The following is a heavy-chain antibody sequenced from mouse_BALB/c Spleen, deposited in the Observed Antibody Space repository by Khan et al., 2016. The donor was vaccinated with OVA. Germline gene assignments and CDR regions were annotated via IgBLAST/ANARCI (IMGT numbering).Heavy chain of an antibody. V-gene: IGHV5-6*01. J-gene: IGHJ3*01. CDR3: ASHLTGSFDY. CDR2: ISSDGDYT. Sequence: EVELVESGGDLVKPGGSLKLSCAASGFTFSSYSMPWVRQTPDKRLEWVACISSDGDYTYYPDSVKGRFTISRDNAKNTLYLQMSSLKSEDTAMYYCASHLTGSFDYWGQGTLVTVSA. D-gene: IGHD4-1*01. CDR1: GFTFSSYS.